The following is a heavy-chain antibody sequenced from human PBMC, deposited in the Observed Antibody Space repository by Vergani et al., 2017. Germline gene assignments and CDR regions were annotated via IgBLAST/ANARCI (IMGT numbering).Heavy chain of an antibody. CDR2: IKSKTDGGTT. J-gene: IGHJ5*02. CDR1: GFTFSNAW. V-gene: IGHV3-15*01. D-gene: IGHD5-12*01. CDR3: TTDEYSGYDSDWFDP. Sequence: EVQLVESGGGLVQPGGSLRLSCAASGFTFSNAWMSGVRQAPGKGLEWVGRIKSKTDGGTTDYAAPVKGRFTISRDDSKNTLYLQMNSLKTEDTAVYYCTTDEYSGYDSDWFDPWGQGTLVTVSS.